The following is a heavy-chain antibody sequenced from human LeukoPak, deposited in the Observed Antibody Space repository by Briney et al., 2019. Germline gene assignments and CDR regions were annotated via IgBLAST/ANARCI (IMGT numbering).Heavy chain of an antibody. CDR2: IYTSGST. CDR3: ARQRIKSGSYFFDY. J-gene: IGHJ4*02. CDR1: GGSISSYY. Sequence: SETLSLTCTVSGGSISSYYWSWIRQPPGKGLEWIGYIYTSGSTNYNPSLKSRVTISVDTSKNQFSLKLSSVTAADAAVYYCARQRIKSGSYFFDYWGPGTLVTVSS. V-gene: IGHV4-4*09. D-gene: IGHD1-26*01.